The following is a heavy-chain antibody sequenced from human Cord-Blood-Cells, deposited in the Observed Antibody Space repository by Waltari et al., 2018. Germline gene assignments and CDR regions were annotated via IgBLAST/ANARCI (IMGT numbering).Heavy chain of an antibody. D-gene: IGHD4-17*01. V-gene: IGHV1-69*01. J-gene: IGHJ4*02. CDR3: ARDTDYGGNSVDYFDY. Sequence: QVQLVQSGAEVKKPGSSVKVSFKASGGTFSSYAIRWVRPAPGQGLEWMGGIIPIFGTANYAQKFQGRVTITADESTSTAYMELSSLRSEDTAVYYCARDTDYGGNSVDYFDYWGQGTLVTVSS. CDR2: IIPIFGTA. CDR1: GGTFSSYA.